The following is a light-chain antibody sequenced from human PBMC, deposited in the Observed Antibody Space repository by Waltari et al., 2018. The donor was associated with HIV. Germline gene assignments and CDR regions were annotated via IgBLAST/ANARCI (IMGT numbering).Light chain of an antibody. CDR2: GDR. J-gene: IGLJ3*02. V-gene: IGLV3-21*04. CDR3: QVWDSSSDHWV. Sequence: SYVLTQPPSVSAAPGKTARITRDENNIGSKSVCWYQQKPGQAPVLVMDGDRGRPSGLPERLAGSSSVNSATLTMSRVEAGDGADYYCQVWDSSSDHWVFGGGTKLCVL. CDR1: NIGSKS.